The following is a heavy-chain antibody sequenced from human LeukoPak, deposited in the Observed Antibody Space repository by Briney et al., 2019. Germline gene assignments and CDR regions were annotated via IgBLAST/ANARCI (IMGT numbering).Heavy chain of an antibody. Sequence: PSETLSLTCAVYGGSFSGYYWSWIRQPPGKGLEWIGEINHSGSTNYNPSLKSRVTIPVDTSKNQFSLRLSSVTAADTAVYYCARGGYDFWSGYSWFDPWGQGTLVTVSS. V-gene: IGHV4-34*01. CDR1: GGSFSGYY. D-gene: IGHD3-3*01. J-gene: IGHJ5*02. CDR2: INHSGST. CDR3: ARGGYDFWSGYSWFDP.